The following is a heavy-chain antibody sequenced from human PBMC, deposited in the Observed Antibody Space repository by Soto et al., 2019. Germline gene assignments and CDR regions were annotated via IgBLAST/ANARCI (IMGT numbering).Heavy chain of an antibody. V-gene: IGHV3-7*03. CDR2: IKEDGSAA. CDR1: EFSISPYW. J-gene: IGHJ1*01. CDR3: VGDGDVCRGSDCFRLFQH. D-gene: IGHD5-12*01. Sequence: EVQLVESGGDLVQPGGSLRLSCVASEFSISPYWMSWVRQAPGKGLEWVANIKEDGSAARYVDSARDRFLISRDNPKNPLYLQLTNLRAEVAAIYYCVGDGDVCRGSDCFRLFQHWGRGTRVTLSS.